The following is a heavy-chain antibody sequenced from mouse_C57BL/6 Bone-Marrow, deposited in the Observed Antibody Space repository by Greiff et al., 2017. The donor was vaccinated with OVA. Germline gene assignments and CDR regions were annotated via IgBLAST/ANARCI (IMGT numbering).Heavy chain of an antibody. CDR1: GFSFNTYA. D-gene: IGHD1-1*01. CDR2: IRSKSNNYAT. CDR3: VRHPYGRGGFAY. V-gene: IGHV10-1*01. Sequence: EVKLVESGGGLVQPKGSLKLSCAASGFSFNTYAMNWVRQAPGKGLEWVARIRSKSNNYATYYADSVKDRFTISRDDSESMLYLQMNNLKTEDTAMYYCVRHPYGRGGFAYWGQGTLVTVSA. J-gene: IGHJ3*01.